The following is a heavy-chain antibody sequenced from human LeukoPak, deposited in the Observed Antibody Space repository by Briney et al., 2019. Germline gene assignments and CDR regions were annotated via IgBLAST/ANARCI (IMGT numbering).Heavy chain of an antibody. CDR3: VRNGYYCLDY. CDR1: GGSISSNDW. CDR2: VFHSGST. J-gene: IGHJ4*02. V-gene: IGHV4-4*02. D-gene: IGHD3-3*01. Sequence: SETLSLTCAVSGGSISSNDWWSWVRQPPGEGLEWIGEVFHSGSTNYNPSLKSRVTISVEKSKNQFSLKLSSVTAADTAVYFCVRNGYYCLDYWGQGTLVTVSS.